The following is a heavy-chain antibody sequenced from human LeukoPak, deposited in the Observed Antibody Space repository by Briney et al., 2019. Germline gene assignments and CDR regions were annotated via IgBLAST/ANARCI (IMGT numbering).Heavy chain of an antibody. V-gene: IGHV3-11*04. Sequence: GGSLRLSCAASGFTFSDYYMSWIRQAPGKGLEWVSYISSSGSTIYFADSVKGRFTVSRDNAKSSLFLQMNSLRDDDTAVYYCARVHCSGRGCFQRYDGFHIWGQGTVVTVSS. J-gene: IGHJ3*02. CDR2: ISSSGSTI. D-gene: IGHD2-15*01. CDR3: ARVHCSGRGCFQRYDGFHI. CDR1: GFTFSDYY.